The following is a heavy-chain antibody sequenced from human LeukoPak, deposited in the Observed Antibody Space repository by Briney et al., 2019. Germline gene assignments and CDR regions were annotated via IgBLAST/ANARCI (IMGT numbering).Heavy chain of an antibody. Sequence: GGSLRLSCAASGFTVSSNYMSWVRQAPGKGLEWVSVIYSGGNTYYADSVKGRFTISRDNSKNTLYLQMNSLRAEDTAVYYCARSSGSRVLRYFDWLSSRYYYMDVWGKGTTVTISS. CDR2: IYSGGNT. CDR1: GFTVSSNY. J-gene: IGHJ6*03. V-gene: IGHV3-53*01. D-gene: IGHD3-9*01. CDR3: ARSSGSRVLRYFDWLSSRYYYMDV.